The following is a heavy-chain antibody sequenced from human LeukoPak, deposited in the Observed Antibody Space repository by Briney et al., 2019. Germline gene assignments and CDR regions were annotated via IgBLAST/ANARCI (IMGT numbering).Heavy chain of an antibody. Sequence: SETLSLTCTVSGGSISTYYWSWIRQPPGKGLEWIAYIYYSGSTNYNPSLKSRVTISVDTSKNQLSVKLSSVTAADTAVYYCARHYYSYGPIDYWGQGILVTVSS. CDR1: GGSISTYY. CDR3: ARHYYSYGPIDY. V-gene: IGHV4-59*08. CDR2: IYYSGST. J-gene: IGHJ4*02. D-gene: IGHD5-18*01.